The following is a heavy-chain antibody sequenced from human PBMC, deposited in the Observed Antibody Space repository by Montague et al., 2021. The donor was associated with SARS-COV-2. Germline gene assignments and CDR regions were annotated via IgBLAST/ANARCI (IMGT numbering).Heavy chain of an antibody. CDR3: VRGHPYGGPRGAYDI. J-gene: IGHJ3*02. CDR2: IYDGGAV. V-gene: IGHV4-59*01. Sequence: SETLSLTCTVSGGSITGCYWSWLRRSPGKGLEWIAYIYDGGAVNYNPSLGSRVTISTDTSKNQLSLKVNSVTAADMAVYYCVRGHPYGGPRGAYDIWGQGTVVTVSS. D-gene: IGHD4/OR15-4a*01. CDR1: GGSITGCY.